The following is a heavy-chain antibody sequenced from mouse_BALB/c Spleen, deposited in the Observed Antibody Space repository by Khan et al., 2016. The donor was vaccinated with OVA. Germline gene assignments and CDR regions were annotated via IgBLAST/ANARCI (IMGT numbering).Heavy chain of an antibody. J-gene: IGHJ4*01. V-gene: IGHV2-6-5*01. CDR1: GFSLTDYG. CDR2: IWGGGNT. Sequence: QVQLKQSGPGLVAPSQRLSITCTVSGFSLTDYGVSWIHQPPGKGLEWLGDIWGGGNTYYNSALRFRLRVREDKDKSQVFFEMSSLQTDDTAMYYCSKGVWAYYYAFDYWGQGTSVTVSA. CDR3: SKGVWAYYYAFDY.